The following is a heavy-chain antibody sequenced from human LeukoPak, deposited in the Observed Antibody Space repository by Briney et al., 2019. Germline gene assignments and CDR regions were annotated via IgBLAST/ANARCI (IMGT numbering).Heavy chain of an antibody. V-gene: IGHV3-23*01. J-gene: IGHJ4*02. Sequence: GGSLRLSCAASGFTFNNYAMNWVRQAPGKGLEWVSATSDHGGYTYYADSVKGRFTISRDNSKNTLFLQMNSLRVEDTAVYYCAKGLYFDWWSYFDYWGQGTLVTVSS. CDR1: GFTFNNYA. CDR3: AKGLYFDWWSYFDY. D-gene: IGHD3-9*01. CDR2: TSDHGGYT.